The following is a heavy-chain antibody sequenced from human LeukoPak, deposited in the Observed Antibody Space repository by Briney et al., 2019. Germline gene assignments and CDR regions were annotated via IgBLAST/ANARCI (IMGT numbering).Heavy chain of an antibody. J-gene: IGHJ3*02. CDR2: ISGSGGST. CDR3: ANQYDFWSVLAFDI. V-gene: IGHV3-23*01. CDR1: GFTVSSNY. D-gene: IGHD3-3*01. Sequence: PGGSLRLSCAASGFTVSSNYMSWVRQGPGKGLEWVSAISGSGGSTYYADSVKGRFTISRDNSKNTLYLQMNSLRAEDTAVYYCANQYDFWSVLAFDIWGQGTMVTVSS.